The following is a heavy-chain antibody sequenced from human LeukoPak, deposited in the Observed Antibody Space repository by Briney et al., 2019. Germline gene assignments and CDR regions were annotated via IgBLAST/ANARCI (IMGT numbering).Heavy chain of an antibody. V-gene: IGHV1-18*01. D-gene: IGHD2/OR15-2a*01. CDR1: GYTFTRYD. CDR3: AREGKFNDTFQFVFDI. Sequence: EASVKVSCKASGYTFTRYDISWVRQAPGQGLEWVGWISPYNDNTNYAQKLQGRVTMTTDTFTTTAYLELRSLRSDDTAVYYCAREGKFNDTFQFVFDIWGQGTMVTVSS. J-gene: IGHJ3*02. CDR2: ISPYNDNT.